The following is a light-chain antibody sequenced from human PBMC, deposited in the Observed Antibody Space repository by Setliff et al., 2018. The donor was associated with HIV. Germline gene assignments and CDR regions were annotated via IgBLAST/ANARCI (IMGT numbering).Light chain of an antibody. Sequence: QSALTQPASVSGSPGQSITISCTGTGSDVATSKYVSWYQQHPGKAPKLIIYDIVTRPSGVSNRFSGSKSGGTASLTISGLQAEDEADYYCSIHRSRGYVFGSRTKVTVL. CDR2: DIV. CDR1: GSDVATSKY. V-gene: IGLV2-14*03. J-gene: IGLJ1*01. CDR3: SIHRSRGYV.